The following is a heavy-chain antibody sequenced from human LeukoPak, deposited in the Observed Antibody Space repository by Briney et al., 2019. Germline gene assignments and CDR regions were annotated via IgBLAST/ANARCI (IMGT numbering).Heavy chain of an antibody. V-gene: IGHV4-59*01. CDR1: GGSISSYY. J-gene: IGHJ5*02. CDR3: ARVAYSSSWRFDP. D-gene: IGHD6-13*01. Sequence: SETLSLTCTVSGGSISSYYWSWIRQPPGKGLEWIGYIYYSGSTNYNPSLKSRVTISVDTSKNQFSLKLSSVTAADTAVYYCARVAYSSSWRFDPWGQGTLVTVSS. CDR2: IYYSGST.